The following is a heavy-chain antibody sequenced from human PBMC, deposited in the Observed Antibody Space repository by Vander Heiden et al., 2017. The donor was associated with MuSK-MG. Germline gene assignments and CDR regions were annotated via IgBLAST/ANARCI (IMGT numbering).Heavy chain of an antibody. J-gene: IGHJ4*02. V-gene: IGHV3-33*06. CDR2: IWHDGSNK. CDR1: GFAFSGSA. Sequence: QVRLVESGGGVVQPGKSLRLSCAASGFAFSGSAMHWVRQTPGKGLEWVAVIWHDGSNKYYADSVKGRFTISRDNSKNTLYLHMDSLRAEDTAVYYCAKNLYPPGWEVDHWGQGTLVTVSS. D-gene: IGHD1-26*01. CDR3: AKNLYPPGWEVDH.